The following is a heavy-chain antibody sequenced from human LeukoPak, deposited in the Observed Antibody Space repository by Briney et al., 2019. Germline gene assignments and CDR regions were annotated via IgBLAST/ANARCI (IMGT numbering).Heavy chain of an antibody. CDR2: INPYSGGT. J-gene: IGHJ4*02. CDR1: GYTFSDYY. Sequence: ASVKVSCKASGYTFSDYYMHWVRQAPGQGLEWMGWINPYSGGTNYAEKFQGRVTMTRDTSMTTAYMELSSLRSDDTAMYYCATLRRSGWYIGDWGQGTLVTVS. CDR3: ATLRRSGWYIGD. V-gene: IGHV1-2*02. D-gene: IGHD6-19*01.